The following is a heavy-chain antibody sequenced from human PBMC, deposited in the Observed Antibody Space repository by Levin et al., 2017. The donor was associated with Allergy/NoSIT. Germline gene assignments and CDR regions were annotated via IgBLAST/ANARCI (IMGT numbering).Heavy chain of an antibody. CDR1: GGSVSSGSYY. V-gene: IGHV4-61*01. CDR3: ARADDYYDSSGYFT. D-gene: IGHD3-22*01. J-gene: IGHJ4*02. CDR2: IYYSGST. Sequence: ASETLSLTCTVSGGSVSSGSYYWSWIRQPPGKGLEWIGYIYYSGSTNYNPSLKSRVTISVDTSKNQFSLKLSSVTAADTAVYYCARADDYYDSSGYFTWGQGTLVTVSS.